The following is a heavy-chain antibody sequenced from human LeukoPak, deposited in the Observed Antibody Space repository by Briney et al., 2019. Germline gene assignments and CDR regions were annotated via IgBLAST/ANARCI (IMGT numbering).Heavy chain of an antibody. D-gene: IGHD1-20*01. CDR3: ARAYDWVNYFDY. J-gene: IGHJ4*02. CDR2: INPNSGGT. Sequence: GASVKVSCKASGYTFTGYYMHWVRQAPGQGLEWMGWINPNSGGTNYAQKFQGRVTMTRDTSISTAYMELSRLRSDGTALYYCARAYDWVNYFDYWGQGTLVTVSS. CDR1: GYTFTGYY. V-gene: IGHV1-2*02.